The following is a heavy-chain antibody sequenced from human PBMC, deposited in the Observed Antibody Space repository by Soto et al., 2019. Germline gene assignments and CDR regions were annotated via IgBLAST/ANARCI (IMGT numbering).Heavy chain of an antibody. D-gene: IGHD6-19*01. Sequence: SATLSLTYPVSGTSISSYYWSWLRQPPGKGLEWIGEINHSGSTNYNPSLKSRVTISVDTSKNQFSLKLSSVTAADTAVYYCARSQRYSSGWYGSGNAGNWFDPWGQGTLVTVSS. CDR1: GTSISSYY. CDR3: ARSQRYSSGWYGSGNAGNWFDP. J-gene: IGHJ5*02. V-gene: IGHV4-34*01. CDR2: INHSGST.